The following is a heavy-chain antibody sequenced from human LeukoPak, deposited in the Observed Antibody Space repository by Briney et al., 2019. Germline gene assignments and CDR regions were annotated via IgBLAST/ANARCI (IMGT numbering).Heavy chain of an antibody. CDR3: AKEGIDAFDI. CDR2: ISYDGWDR. CDR1: GFTFSCYG. Sequence: GGSLRLSCSAPGFTFSCYGMHWVRQAPGKGPEWVAFISYDGWDRYYADSVKGRFTISRDNSKNTLYLQMSSLRAEDTAVYYCAKEGIDAFDIWGQGTMVTVSS. V-gene: IGHV3-30*02. J-gene: IGHJ3*02.